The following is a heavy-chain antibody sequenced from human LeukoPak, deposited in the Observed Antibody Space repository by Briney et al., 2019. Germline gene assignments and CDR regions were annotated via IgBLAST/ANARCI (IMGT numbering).Heavy chain of an antibody. Sequence: PSETLSLTCAVYGGSFSGYYWSWIRQPPGKGLEWVSGITGSGGTTYYADSVKGRFTLSRDNSKNTLYLQMNSLGAEDTAVYYCAKHNSGNFIYFDSWGQGALVTVSS. CDR3: AKHNSGNFIYFDS. CDR2: ITGSGGTT. D-gene: IGHD1-26*01. J-gene: IGHJ4*02. V-gene: IGHV3-23*01. CDR1: GGSFSGYY.